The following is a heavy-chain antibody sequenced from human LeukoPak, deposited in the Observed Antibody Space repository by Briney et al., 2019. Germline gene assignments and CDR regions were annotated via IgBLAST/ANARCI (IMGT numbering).Heavy chain of an antibody. CDR2: IKQDGSEK. CDR1: GFTFSDYW. Sequence: GGSLRLSCAASGFTFSDYWMSWVRQAPGKGLEWVANIKQDGSEKYYVDSVKGRFTISRDNAKNPLYLQMNSLRAEDTAVYYCAREPNSYGFEVSYWGQGTLVTVSS. CDR3: AREPNSYGFEVSY. D-gene: IGHD5-18*01. J-gene: IGHJ4*02. V-gene: IGHV3-7*01.